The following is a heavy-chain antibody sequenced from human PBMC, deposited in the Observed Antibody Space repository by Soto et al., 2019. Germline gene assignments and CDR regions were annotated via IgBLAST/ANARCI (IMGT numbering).Heavy chain of an antibody. D-gene: IGHD3-22*01. CDR3: ANQRWYYDSSRYYPIDYYGMDV. V-gene: IGHV3-30*18. J-gene: IGHJ6*02. CDR1: GFTFSSYG. CDR2: ISYDGSNK. Sequence: QVQLVESGGGVVQPGRSLRLSCAASGFTFSSYGMHWVRQAPGKGLEWVAVISYDGSNKYYADSVKGRFTISRDNSKNTLYLQMNSLRAEDTAVYYCANQRWYYDSSRYYPIDYYGMDVWGQGTTVTVSS.